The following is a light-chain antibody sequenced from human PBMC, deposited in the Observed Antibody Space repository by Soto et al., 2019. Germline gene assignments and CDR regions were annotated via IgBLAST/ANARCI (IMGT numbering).Light chain of an antibody. V-gene: IGLV2-23*01. Sequence: QSALTQPASVSGSPGQSITISCTGTSSVIGSYNLVSWYQQHPGKAPKLMIYEGSKGPSGVSTRFSGSKSGNTASLTISGLQAEDEADYYCCSYAGTSTYVIFGGGTKLTVL. J-gene: IGLJ2*01. CDR1: SSVIGSYNL. CDR3: CSYAGTSTYVI. CDR2: EGS.